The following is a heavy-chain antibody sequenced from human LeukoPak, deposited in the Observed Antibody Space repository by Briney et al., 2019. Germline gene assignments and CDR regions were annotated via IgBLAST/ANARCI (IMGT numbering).Heavy chain of an antibody. CDR1: GDSVSSNSVT. CDR2: TYYRSTWYN. D-gene: IGHD2-2*01. J-gene: IGHJ5*02. V-gene: IGHV6-1*01. Sequence: SQTLSLTCAISGDSVSSNSVTWNWIRQTPSRGLGWLGRTYYRSTWYNDYAVSVRGRITVNPDTSKNQFSLHLNSVAPEDTAVYYCARRLTQYDCFDPWGQGILVTVSS. CDR3: ARRLTQYDCFDP.